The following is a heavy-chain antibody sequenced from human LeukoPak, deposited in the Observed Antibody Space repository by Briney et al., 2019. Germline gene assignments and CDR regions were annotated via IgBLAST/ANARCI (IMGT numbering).Heavy chain of an antibody. CDR2: ISYDGSNK. V-gene: IGHV3-30-3*01. D-gene: IGHD3-16*02. CDR1: GFTFSSYA. CDR3: ARDGQLYYDYVWGSYLDY. J-gene: IGHJ4*02. Sequence: GRSLRLSCAASGFTFSSYAMHWVRQAPGKGLEWVAVISYDGSNKYYADSVKGRFTISRDNSKNTLYLQMNSLSAEDTAVYYCARDGQLYYDYVWGSYLDYWGQGTLVTVSS.